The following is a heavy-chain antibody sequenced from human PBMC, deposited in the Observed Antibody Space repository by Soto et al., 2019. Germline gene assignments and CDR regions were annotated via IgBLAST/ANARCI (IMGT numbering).Heavy chain of an antibody. CDR1: GFSFRSYY. Sequence: PGGSLRLSCAASGFSFRSYYMSWVRQAPGKGLEWVAHIKQDGSEKDYVDSVKGRFTISRDNAKNSLYLQMNSLRADDTAVYYCARVPGYSRGWNLWWFDPWGQGTLVTVSS. CDR3: ARVPGYSRGWNLWWFDP. D-gene: IGHD6-19*01. J-gene: IGHJ5*02. CDR2: IKQDGSEK. V-gene: IGHV3-7*01.